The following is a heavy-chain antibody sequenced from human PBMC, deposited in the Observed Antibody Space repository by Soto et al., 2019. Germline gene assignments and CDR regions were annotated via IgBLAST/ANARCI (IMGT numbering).Heavy chain of an antibody. J-gene: IGHJ6*02. CDR1: GFTFSSYS. V-gene: IGHV3-48*02. CDR2: ISSSSSTI. CDR3: ARVTATNYYYYGMDV. Sequence: GGSLRLSCAASGFTFSSYSMNWVRQAPGKGLEWVSYISSSSSTIYYADSVKGRFTISRDNAKNSLYLQMNSLRDEDTAVYYCARVTATNYYYYGMDVWGQGTTVTV.